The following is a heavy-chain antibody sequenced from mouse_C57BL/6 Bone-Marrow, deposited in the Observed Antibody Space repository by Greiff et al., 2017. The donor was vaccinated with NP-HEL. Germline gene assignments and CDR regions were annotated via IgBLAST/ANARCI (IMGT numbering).Heavy chain of an antibody. V-gene: IGHV2-2*01. Sequence: VHLVESGPGLVQPSQSLSITCTVSGFSLTSYGVHWVRQSPGKGLEWLGVIWSGGSTDYNAAFISRLSICKDNPKSLVFFKMHSLQSDDTAIYYCARTYSNYVVYYYAMDYWGQGTSVTVSS. CDR3: ARTYSNYVVYYYAMDY. CDR2: IWSGGST. J-gene: IGHJ4*01. D-gene: IGHD2-5*01. CDR1: GFSLTSYG.